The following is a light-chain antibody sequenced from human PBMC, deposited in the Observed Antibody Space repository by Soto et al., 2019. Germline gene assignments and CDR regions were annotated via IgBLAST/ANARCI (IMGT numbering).Light chain of an antibody. CDR1: QSIAAS. CDR2: DVS. J-gene: IGKJ4*01. Sequence: DIPMTQSPSALSESVGDTVTITCRASQSIAASLAWYQHKPGEAPKLLIYDVSSLETGVPSRFSGSGSGTEFSLTIRGLQPDDFATYYCQQYDYSRTVGPGTQVEIK. CDR3: QQYDYSRT. V-gene: IGKV1-5*01.